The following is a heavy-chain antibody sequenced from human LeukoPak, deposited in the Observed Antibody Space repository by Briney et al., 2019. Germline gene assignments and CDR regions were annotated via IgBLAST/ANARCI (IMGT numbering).Heavy chain of an antibody. Sequence: GGSLRLSCAASGFTFSNAWMSWVRQAPGKGLEWVGRIKSKTDGGTTDYAAPVKGRFTISRDDSKNTLYLQMNSLKTEDTAVYYCTTDPMITFGGDVVYWGQGTLVTVSS. CDR3: TTDPMITFGGDVVY. CDR2: IKSKTDGGTT. CDR1: GFTFSNAW. J-gene: IGHJ4*02. V-gene: IGHV3-15*01. D-gene: IGHD3-16*01.